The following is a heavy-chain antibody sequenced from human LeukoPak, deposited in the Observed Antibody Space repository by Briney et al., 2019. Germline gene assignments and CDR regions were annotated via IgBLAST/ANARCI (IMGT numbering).Heavy chain of an antibody. Sequence: PGGSLRLSCAASGFTFSSYAMHWVRQAPGKGLEWVAVISYDGSNKYYADSVKGRFTISRDNSKNTLYPQMNSLRAKDTAVYYCATNRQSSGWYDKPNWFDPWGQGTLVTVSS. J-gene: IGHJ5*02. CDR3: ATNRQSSGWYDKPNWFDP. CDR2: ISYDGSNK. D-gene: IGHD6-19*01. CDR1: GFTFSSYA. V-gene: IGHV3-30-3*01.